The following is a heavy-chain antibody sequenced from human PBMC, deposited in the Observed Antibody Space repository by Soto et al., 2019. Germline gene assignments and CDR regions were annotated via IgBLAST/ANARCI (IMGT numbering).Heavy chain of an antibody. J-gene: IGHJ6*02. Sequence: QVQLVQSGAEVKKPGASVKVSCKASGYTFTKFGISWVRQAPGQGLEWMGWVSGYNGETSYAQSLQGRVTMTTDTSTTTAYMELRILRSDDTAVFYCAREGLGIYYYNGMDVWGQGTTVTVSS. CDR2: VSGYNGET. CDR1: GYTFTKFG. CDR3: AREGLGIYYYNGMDV. V-gene: IGHV1-18*01. D-gene: IGHD6-19*01.